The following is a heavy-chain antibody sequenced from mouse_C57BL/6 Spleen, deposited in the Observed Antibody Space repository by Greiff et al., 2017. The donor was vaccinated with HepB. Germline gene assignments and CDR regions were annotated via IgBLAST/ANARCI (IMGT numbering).Heavy chain of an antibody. Sequence: EVMLVESGGGLVKPGGSLKLSCAASGFTFSDYGMHWVRQAPEKGLEWVAYISSGSSTIYYADTVKGRFTISRDNAKNTLFLQMTSLRSEDTAMYYCAREWGYDYYAMDYWGQVTSVTVSS. V-gene: IGHV5-17*01. J-gene: IGHJ4*01. CDR1: GFTFSDYG. D-gene: IGHD2-10*02. CDR3: AREWGYDYYAMDY. CDR2: ISSGSSTI.